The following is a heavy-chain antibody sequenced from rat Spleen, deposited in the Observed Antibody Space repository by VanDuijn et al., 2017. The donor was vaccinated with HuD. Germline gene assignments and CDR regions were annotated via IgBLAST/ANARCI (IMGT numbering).Heavy chain of an antibody. CDR3: GKDMNYYSTYPFYVMGD. D-gene: IGHD1-2*01. V-gene: IGHV5-58*01. J-gene: IGHJ4*01. CDR2: ISYDGSST. Sequence: EVQLAETGGGLVQPGRSLKLSCVASGFTFSRYWMYWVRQAPGKGLEWVSSISYDGSSTYYRDSVKGRFTISRNNAENTVYLQMNSLRSEDTATYYCGKDMNYYSTYPFYVMGDWGQGASVTVSS. CDR1: GFTFSRYW.